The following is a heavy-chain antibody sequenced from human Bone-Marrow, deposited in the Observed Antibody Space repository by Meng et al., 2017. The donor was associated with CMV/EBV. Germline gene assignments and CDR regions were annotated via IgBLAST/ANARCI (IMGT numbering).Heavy chain of an antibody. J-gene: IGHJ6*02. CDR2: INSDGSST. Sequence: GGSLRLSCAASGSTFSSYWMHWVRQAPGKGLVWVSRINSDGSSTSYADSVEGRFTISRDNPKNTLYLQMNSPRAEDTAVYYCARARGAYYGFWLGYFGPYYYYGIDVWDQGTTVTVSS. CDR3: ARARGAYYGFWLGYFGPYYYYGIDV. CDR1: GSTFSSYW. V-gene: IGHV3-74*01. D-gene: IGHD3-3*01.